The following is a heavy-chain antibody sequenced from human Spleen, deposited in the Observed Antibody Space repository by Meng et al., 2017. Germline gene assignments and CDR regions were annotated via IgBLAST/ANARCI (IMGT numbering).Heavy chain of an antibody. J-gene: IGHJ5*02. CDR2: INHSGST. CDR3: ARVEGTIAAAGGSWFDP. D-gene: IGHD6-13*01. V-gene: IGHV4-34*01. CDR1: GGSFSCYY. Sequence: QGQLQESGPGRVMSSETLSLTCAVYGGSFSCYYWIWIRQPPGKGLGWIGEINHSGSTNYNPSLKSRVTISVDTSKNQFSLKLSSVTAADTAVYYCARVEGTIAAAGGSWFDPWGQGTLVTVSS.